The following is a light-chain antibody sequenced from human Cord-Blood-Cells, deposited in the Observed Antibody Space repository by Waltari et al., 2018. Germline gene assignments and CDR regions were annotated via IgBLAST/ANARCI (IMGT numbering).Light chain of an antibody. Sequence: QSALTQPRSVSGSPGQSVTISCTGTSSDVGGYNYVSWHQQHPGKAPKLMIYDVIKRPSGVPDRFSGSKSGNTASLTISGLQAEDEADYYCCSYAGSYTVVFGGGTKLTVL. J-gene: IGLJ2*01. CDR1: SSDVGGYNY. CDR2: DVI. V-gene: IGLV2-11*01. CDR3: CSYAGSYTVV.